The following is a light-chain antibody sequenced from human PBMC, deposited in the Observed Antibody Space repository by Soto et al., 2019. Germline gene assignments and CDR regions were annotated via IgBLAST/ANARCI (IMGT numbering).Light chain of an antibody. CDR3: QQYNSYSET. CDR2: DAS. J-gene: IGKJ2*01. Sequence: DIPMTQSTSTLSASVGDRVTITCRASQSISSWLAWYQQKPGKAPKLLIYDASSLESGVPSRFSGSGSGTEFTLTISSLHPDDFATYYCQQYNSYSETFGQGTKLEIK. V-gene: IGKV1-5*01. CDR1: QSISSW.